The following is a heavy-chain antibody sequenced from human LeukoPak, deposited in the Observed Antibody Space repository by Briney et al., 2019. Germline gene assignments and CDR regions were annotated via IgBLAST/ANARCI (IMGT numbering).Heavy chain of an antibody. V-gene: IGHV3-53*01. J-gene: IGHJ4*02. CDR1: GFTVSSNY. Sequence: PGRSLRLSCAASGFTVSSNYMSWVRQAPGKGLEWVSVIYSGGSTYYADSVKGRFTISRDNSKNTLYLQMNSLRAEDTAVYYCARGGTWYSSGWYYFDYWGQGTLVTVSS. CDR2: IYSGGST. CDR3: ARGGTWYSSGWYYFDY. D-gene: IGHD6-19*01.